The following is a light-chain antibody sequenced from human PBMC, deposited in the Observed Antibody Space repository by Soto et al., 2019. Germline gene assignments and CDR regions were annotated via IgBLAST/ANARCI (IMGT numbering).Light chain of an antibody. CDR2: GAS. CDR1: ESVSNNY. Sequence: EIVMTQSPATLSVSPGEGVTLSCRASESVSNNYLAWYQQKPGQAPRLLIYGASSRATGIPGRFSGSGSGTDFTLTISRLEPEDFAVYFCLQYGASPRTFGQGTKVDIK. CDR3: LQYGASPRT. V-gene: IGKV3-20*01. J-gene: IGKJ1*01.